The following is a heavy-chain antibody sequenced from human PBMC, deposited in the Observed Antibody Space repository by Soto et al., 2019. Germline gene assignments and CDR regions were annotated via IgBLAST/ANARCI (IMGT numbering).Heavy chain of an antibody. CDR2: ISAYNGNT. V-gene: IGHV1-18*01. CDR1: GYTFTSYG. CDR3: ARSGSYYLSDY. J-gene: IGHJ4*02. Sequence: ASVKLSCTASGYTFTSYGISWVRQAPGQGLEWMGWISAYNGNTKYSQKFQGRVTITRDTSASTAYMELSSLRSEDTAVYYCARSGSYYLSDYWGQGTLVTVSS. D-gene: IGHD1-26*01.